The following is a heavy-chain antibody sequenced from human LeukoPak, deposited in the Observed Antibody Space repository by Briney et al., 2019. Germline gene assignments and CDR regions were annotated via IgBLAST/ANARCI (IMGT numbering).Heavy chain of an antibody. CDR3: ARVLSVAGGNYFDY. J-gene: IGHJ4*02. V-gene: IGHV4-61*01. D-gene: IGHD6-19*01. Sequence: KPSETLSLTCTVSGGSVSSDRYYWRWIRQPPGKGLEWIVYIYNSGSTNYNPSLKSRVTISVDTSKNQFSLKLSSVTAADTAVYYCARVLSVAGGNYFDYWGQGTLVTVSS. CDR2: IYNSGST. CDR1: GGSVSSDRYY.